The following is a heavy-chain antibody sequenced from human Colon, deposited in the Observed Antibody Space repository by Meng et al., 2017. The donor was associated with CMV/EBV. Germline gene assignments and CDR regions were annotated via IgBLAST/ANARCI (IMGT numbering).Heavy chain of an antibody. CDR3: VRTAYCSSTSCYSHFGMDV. CDR1: GFTFSSYE. Sequence: GESLKISCAASGFTFSSYEMNWVRQAPGKGLEWVSYISRSGDIIYDADFLKGRFTISRDNTKNSLYLQMNSLRAEDTGIYYCVRTAYCSSTSCYSHFGMDVWGQGTTVTVSS. CDR2: ISRSGDII. V-gene: IGHV3-48*03. D-gene: IGHD2-2*02. J-gene: IGHJ6*02.